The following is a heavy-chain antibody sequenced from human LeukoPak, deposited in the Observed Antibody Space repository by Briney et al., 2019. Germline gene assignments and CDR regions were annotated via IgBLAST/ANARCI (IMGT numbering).Heavy chain of an antibody. V-gene: IGHV1-46*01. D-gene: IGHD3-22*01. Sequence: ASVKVSCKASGYTFTSYYMHWVRQAPGQGLEWMGIINPSGGSTSYAQKFQGRVTMTRDMSTSTVYMELSSLRSEDTAVYYCAREVLGYYDSSGPGVFDIWGQGTMVTVSS. J-gene: IGHJ3*02. CDR3: AREVLGYYDSSGPGVFDI. CDR1: GYTFTSYY. CDR2: INPSGGST.